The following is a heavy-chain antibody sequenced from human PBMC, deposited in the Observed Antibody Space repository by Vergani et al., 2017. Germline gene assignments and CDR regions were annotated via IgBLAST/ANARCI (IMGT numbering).Heavy chain of an antibody. V-gene: IGHV3-21*01. CDR3: ARDSSDDGDYRWGY. CDR2: ISSSSSYI. D-gene: IGHD4-17*01. J-gene: IGHJ4*02. CDR1: GFTFSSYG. Sequence: VQLVESGGGVVQPGGSLRLSCAASGFTFSSYGMNWVRQAPGKGLEWVSSISSSSSYIYYADSVKGRFTISRDNAKNSLYLQMNSLRAEDTAVYYCARDSSDDGDYRWGYWGQGTLVTVSS.